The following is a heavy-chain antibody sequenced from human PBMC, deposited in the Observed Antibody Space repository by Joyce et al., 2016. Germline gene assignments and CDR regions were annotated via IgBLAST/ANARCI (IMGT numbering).Heavy chain of an antibody. CDR3: AKKISSGWPVYYYYMDV. J-gene: IGHJ6*03. CDR2: ISGSSGDT. V-gene: IGHV3-23*01. Sequence: EVQLLESGGGLLQPGGSLRLSCAASGFTFRNYAMSWVRQAPGKGLEWVSTISGSSGDTYYTDPVKGRFTIARDNSKNTLYLQMNSLRAEDTAVYFCAKKISSGWPVYYYYMDVWGNGTTVTVSS. D-gene: IGHD6-19*01. CDR1: GFTFRNYA.